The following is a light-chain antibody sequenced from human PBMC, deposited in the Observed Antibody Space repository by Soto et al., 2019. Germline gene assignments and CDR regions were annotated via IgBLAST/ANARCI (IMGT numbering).Light chain of an antibody. CDR1: SGHSSYI. V-gene: IGLV4-60*03. J-gene: IGLJ2*01. CDR2: LEGSGSY. CDR3: DTWDRNPPYVV. Sequence: LVLTQSSSASASLGSSVKLTCTLSSGHSSYIIAWHQQQPGKAPRYLMKLEGSGSYNKGSGVPDRFSGSSSGADRYLTISNLQSEDEADYYCDTWDRNPPYVVFGGGTKLTVL.